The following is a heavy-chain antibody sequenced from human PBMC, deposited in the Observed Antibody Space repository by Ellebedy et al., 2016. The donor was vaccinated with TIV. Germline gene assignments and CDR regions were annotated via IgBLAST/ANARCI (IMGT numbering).Heavy chain of an antibody. J-gene: IGHJ4*02. CDR3: GRGVLSGY. Sequence: GESLKISCAASGFTVSNNYISLVRQAPGKGPEWVSVIYSGGSTYYADSVTGRFTIPRDKSKNTVYIQMNSLVAEDTAMYECGRGVLSGYWGQGTLVTVSS. D-gene: IGHD2/OR15-2a*01. V-gene: IGHV3-53*01. CDR2: IYSGGST. CDR1: GFTVSNNY.